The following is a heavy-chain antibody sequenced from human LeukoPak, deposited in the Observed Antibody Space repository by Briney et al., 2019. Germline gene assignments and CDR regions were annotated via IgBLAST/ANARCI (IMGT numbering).Heavy chain of an antibody. CDR1: GGTFSSYA. CDR3: ARVPSGGDKFDP. Sequence: SVKVSCKASGGTFSSYAISWVRQAPGQGLEWMGGIIPIFGTANYAQKFQGRVTMTRNTSIRTAYMELSSLRSEDTAVYYCARVPSGGDKFDPWGQGTLVTVSS. J-gene: IGHJ5*02. CDR2: IIPIFGTA. V-gene: IGHV1-69*05. D-gene: IGHD6-25*01.